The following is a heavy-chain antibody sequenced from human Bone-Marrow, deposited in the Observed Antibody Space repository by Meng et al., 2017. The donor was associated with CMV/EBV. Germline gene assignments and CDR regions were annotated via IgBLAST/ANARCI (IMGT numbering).Heavy chain of an antibody. J-gene: IGHJ6*02. CDR1: GFMFDDYG. V-gene: IGHV3-20*01. CDR3: ARNVGYYYGMDV. Sequence: GESLKISCAASGFMFDDYGMSWVRQAPGKGLEWVSGINWNGGSTDYADSVKGRFTISRDNAKNSLYLHMNSLRVEDTALYHCARNVGYYYGMDVWGQGTPVTVPS. CDR2: INWNGGST. D-gene: IGHD1-26*01.